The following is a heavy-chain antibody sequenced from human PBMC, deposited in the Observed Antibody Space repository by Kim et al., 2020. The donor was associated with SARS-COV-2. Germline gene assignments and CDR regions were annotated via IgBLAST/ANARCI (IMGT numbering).Heavy chain of an antibody. Sequence: SETLSLTCAVSGGSISSSNWWSWVRQPPGKGLEWIGEIYHSGSTNYNPSLKSRVTISVDKSKNQFSLKLSSVTAADTAVYYCARDGGSGSPGENWFDPWGQGTLVTVSS. CDR2: IYHSGST. D-gene: IGHD3-10*01. CDR3: ARDGGSGSPGENWFDP. CDR1: GGSISSSNW. J-gene: IGHJ5*02. V-gene: IGHV4-4*02.